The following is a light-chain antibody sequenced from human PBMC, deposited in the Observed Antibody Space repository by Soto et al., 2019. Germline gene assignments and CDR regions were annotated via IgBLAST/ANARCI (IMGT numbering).Light chain of an antibody. CDR1: QSVSSSY. CDR2: GAS. CDR3: QQYGSSPRT. J-gene: IGKJ1*01. Sequence: EIVSTPSPATLSLSPGESATLSCRASQSVSSSYLAWYQQKPRQAPRLLIDGASSRATGIPARFSGSGSGTDFTLTISILEPEDFAVYYCQQYGSSPRTFGQGTMVEI. V-gene: IGKV3-20*01.